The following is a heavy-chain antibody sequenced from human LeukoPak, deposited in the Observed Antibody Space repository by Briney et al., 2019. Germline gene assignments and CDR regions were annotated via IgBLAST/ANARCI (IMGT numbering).Heavy chain of an antibody. CDR3: ARDLDSHLVTSYGMDV. CDR1: GFTFSSYW. CDR2: IKQDGSEK. D-gene: IGHD3-9*01. J-gene: IGHJ6*02. V-gene: IGHV3-7*01. Sequence: AGGSLRLSCAASGFTFSSYWMSWVRQAPGKGLEWVANIKQDGSEKYYVDSVKGRFTISRDNSKNTLYLQMNSLRAEDTAVYYCARDLDSHLVTSYGMDVWGQGTTVTVSS.